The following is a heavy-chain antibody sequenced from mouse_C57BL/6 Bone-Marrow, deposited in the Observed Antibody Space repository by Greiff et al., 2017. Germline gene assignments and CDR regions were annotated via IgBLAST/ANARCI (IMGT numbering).Heavy chain of an antibody. Sequence: QVQLQQSGAELARPGASVKMSCKASGYTFTSYTMHWVKQRPGQGLEWIGYINPSSGYTKYNQKFKDKATLTADKSSSTAYMQLSSLTSEDSAVYYCARETIYYYGSSYEEDYFDYWGQGTTLTVSS. V-gene: IGHV1-4*01. CDR2: INPSSGYT. CDR1: GYTFTSYT. D-gene: IGHD1-1*01. CDR3: ARETIYYYGSSYEEDYFDY. J-gene: IGHJ2*01.